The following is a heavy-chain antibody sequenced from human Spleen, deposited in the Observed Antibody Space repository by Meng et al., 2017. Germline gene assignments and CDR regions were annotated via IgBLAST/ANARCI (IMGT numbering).Heavy chain of an antibody. CDR3: ARGGLRFLEWLLRVYYFDY. Sequence: GGSLRLSCAASGFSFNRYWMHWVRQGPGKGLEWVANIKQDGSEKYYVDSVKGRFTISRDNAKNSLYLQMNSLRAEDTAVYYCARGGLRFLEWLLRVYYFDYWGQGTLVTVSS. CDR1: GFSFNRYW. J-gene: IGHJ4*02. D-gene: IGHD3-3*01. CDR2: IKQDGSEK. V-gene: IGHV3-7*01.